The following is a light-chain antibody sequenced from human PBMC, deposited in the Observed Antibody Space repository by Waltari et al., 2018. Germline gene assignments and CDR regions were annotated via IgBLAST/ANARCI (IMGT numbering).Light chain of an antibody. Sequence: DIQMTQSPSSVSASVGDRVTITCRASRDMSRWLAWYQQRPGKAPKFLIYDASTLQSGVPSRFHDSGSGREFTLTITSLHPQDFSTHYCQQGNDFTLTFGRGTQVE. CDR1: RDMSRW. V-gene: IGKV1-12*01. CDR2: DAS. J-gene: IGKJ4*01. CDR3: QQGNDFTLT.